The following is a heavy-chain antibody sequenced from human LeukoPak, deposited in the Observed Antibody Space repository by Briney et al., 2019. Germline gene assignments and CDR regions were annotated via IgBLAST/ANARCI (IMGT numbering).Heavy chain of an antibody. CDR3: ARDLWAWYFDY. J-gene: IGHJ4*02. V-gene: IGHV3-23*01. Sequence: PGGSLRLSCAASGFTFSSYAMSGVRQAPGKGLEWVSALSGSGTSTYYADSVKGRFTISRDNSKNTLYLQMNSLRAEDTAVYYCARDLWAWYFDYWGQGTLVTVSS. CDR2: LSGSGTST. D-gene: IGHD3-16*01. CDR1: GFTFSSYA.